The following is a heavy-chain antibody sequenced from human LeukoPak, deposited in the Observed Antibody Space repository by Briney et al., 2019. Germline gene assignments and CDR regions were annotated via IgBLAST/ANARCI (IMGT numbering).Heavy chain of an antibody. Sequence: GGSLRLSCAASGFSFRSYGMSWVRQAPGKGLEWVSGISGSGGSTYYADSVKGRFTISRDYSRNTLYLQMNSLRAEDTAVYYCARDERDIVVVPAAMGRSVPGDYWGQGTLVTVSS. J-gene: IGHJ4*02. D-gene: IGHD2-2*01. CDR2: ISGSGGST. CDR1: GFSFRSYG. CDR3: ARDERDIVVVPAAMGRSVPGDY. V-gene: IGHV3-23*01.